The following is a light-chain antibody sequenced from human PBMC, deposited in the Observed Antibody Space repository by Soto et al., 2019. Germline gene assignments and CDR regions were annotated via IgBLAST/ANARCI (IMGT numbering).Light chain of an antibody. V-gene: IGKV1-39*01. Sequence: VHMTQSPSSLSASVIDRVTITCLASQSISSYLNWYQQKPGKAPKLLIYAASSLQSGVPSRFSGSGSGTDFTLTISSLQPEDFATYYCQQSYSTPPTFGQGTRLEIK. J-gene: IGKJ5*01. CDR2: AAS. CDR1: QSISSY. CDR3: QQSYSTPPT.